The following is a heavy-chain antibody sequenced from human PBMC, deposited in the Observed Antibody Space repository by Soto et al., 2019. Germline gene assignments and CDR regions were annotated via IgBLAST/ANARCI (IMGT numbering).Heavy chain of an antibody. CDR2: IYYSGSI. J-gene: IGHJ3*02. Sequence: SETLSLTCTVSGGSISSYYWSWIRQPPGRGLEWIGYIYYSGSINHNPSLKSRVTMSVDKSKNQFSLKMTSVTAADTGVYYCASKFGELLADAFDIWGQGTVVTVSS. D-gene: IGHD3-10*01. CDR1: GGSISSYY. V-gene: IGHV4-59*12. CDR3: ASKFGELLADAFDI.